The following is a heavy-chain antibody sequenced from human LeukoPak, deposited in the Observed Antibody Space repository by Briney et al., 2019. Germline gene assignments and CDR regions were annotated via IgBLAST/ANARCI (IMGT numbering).Heavy chain of an antibody. CDR1: GGSFNDYY. J-gene: IGHJ4*02. D-gene: IGHD2-2*02. CDR2: INHSGST. V-gene: IGHV4-34*01. CDR3: ASLRWAIGFEY. Sequence: PSETLSLTCDVYGGSFNDYYWTFIRRTPGKGLEWIGEINHSGSTNSNPSLKSRVTISVDTSKNQASLKSNSVTAADTAVYYCASLRWAIGFEYWGQGTLVTVSS.